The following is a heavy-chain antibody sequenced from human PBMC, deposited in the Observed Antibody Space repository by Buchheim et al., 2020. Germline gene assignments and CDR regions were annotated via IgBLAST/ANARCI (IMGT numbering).Heavy chain of an antibody. Sequence: QLQLQESGPGLAKASETLSLTCTVSGGSLRSTEFHWGWIRQPPGQGLTWIGSISYTGRTYYNPSLKSRATIAVDTSKNQFSLKLTSVTAADTALYFCARRRQAAADDPRRLDTFDVWGQGT. CDR3: ARRRQAAADDPRRLDTFDV. CDR2: ISYTGRT. CDR1: GGSLRSTEFH. V-gene: IGHV4-39*01. D-gene: IGHD2-2*01. J-gene: IGHJ3*01.